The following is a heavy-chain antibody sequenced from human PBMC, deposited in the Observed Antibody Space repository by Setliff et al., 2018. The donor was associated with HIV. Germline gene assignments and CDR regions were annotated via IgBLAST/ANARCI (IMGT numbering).Heavy chain of an antibody. D-gene: IGHD1-1*01. Sequence: SETLSLTCAVYGGSFSSYYWSWIRQPPGKGLEWIGNIYYTGNTYYNPSLQSRVTIEVDTSKNQFSLKLHSVSAADTALYYCARHSRRGWFDSWGQGTLVTVSS. J-gene: IGHJ5*01. CDR1: GGSFSSYY. CDR3: ARHSRRGWFDS. CDR2: IYYTGNT. V-gene: IGHV4-34*01.